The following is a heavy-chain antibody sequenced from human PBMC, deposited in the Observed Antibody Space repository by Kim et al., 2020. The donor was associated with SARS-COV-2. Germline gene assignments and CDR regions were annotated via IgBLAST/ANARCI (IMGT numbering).Heavy chain of an antibody. CDR1: GFTFSSYG. D-gene: IGHD6-13*01. V-gene: IGHV3-30*18. J-gene: IGHJ3*02. Sequence: GGSLRLSCAASGFTFSSYGMHWVRQAPGKGLEWVAVISYDGSNKYYADSVKGRFTISRDNSKNTLYLQMNSLRAEDTAVYYCAKIPGDLMYSSSWADAFDIWGQGTIVTVSS. CDR3: AKIPGDLMYSSSWADAFDI. CDR2: ISYDGSNK.